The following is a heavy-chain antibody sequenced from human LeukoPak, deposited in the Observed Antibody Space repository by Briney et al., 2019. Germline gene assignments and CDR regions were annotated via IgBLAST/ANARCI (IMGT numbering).Heavy chain of an antibody. D-gene: IGHD6-13*01. CDR1: GYTFTSYY. CDR2: IIPIFGTA. CDR3: ARDRDLHSSWEIFDY. Sequence: GASVKVSCKASGYTFTSYYMHWVRQAPGQGLEWMGGIIPIFGTANYAQKFQGRVTITADESTSTAYMELSSLRSEDTAVYYCARDRDLHSSWEIFDYWGQGTLVTVSS. J-gene: IGHJ4*02. V-gene: IGHV1-69*13.